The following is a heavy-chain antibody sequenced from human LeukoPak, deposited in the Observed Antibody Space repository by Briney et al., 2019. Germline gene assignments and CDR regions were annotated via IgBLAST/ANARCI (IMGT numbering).Heavy chain of an antibody. D-gene: IGHD2-2*01. J-gene: IGHJ5*02. CDR1: GYSISSGYY. Sequence: SETLSLTCTVSGYSISSGYYWGLIRQPPGKGLEWIGSIYHSGSTYYNPSLKSRVTISVDTSKNQFSLKLSSVTAADTAVYYCARGSGIVVVPAAIGWFDPWGQGTLVTVSS. CDR3: ARGSGIVVVPAAIGWFDP. CDR2: IYHSGST. V-gene: IGHV4-38-2*02.